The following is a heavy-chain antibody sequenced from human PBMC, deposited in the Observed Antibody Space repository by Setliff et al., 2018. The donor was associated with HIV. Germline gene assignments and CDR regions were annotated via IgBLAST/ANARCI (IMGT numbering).Heavy chain of an antibody. CDR2: MNPNSGNT. D-gene: IGHD2-2*01. CDR3: ARGKNIVVVPAAPNWFDP. V-gene: IGHV1-8*02. CDR1: GGTDGSYA. J-gene: IGHJ5*02. Sequence: ASVKVSCKAPGGTDGSYAFSWVRQAPGQGLEWMGWMNPNSGNTGYAQKFQGRVTMTRNTSINTAYMELSSLRSQDTAVYYCARGKNIVVVPAAPNWFDPWGQGTLVTVSS.